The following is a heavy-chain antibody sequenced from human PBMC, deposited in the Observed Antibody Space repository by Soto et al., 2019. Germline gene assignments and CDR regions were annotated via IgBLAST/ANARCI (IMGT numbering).Heavy chain of an antibody. CDR3: AGAAVYGGSGIYLVYNWFDP. CDR2: IIPIFGTA. D-gene: IGHD3-10*01. J-gene: IGHJ5*02. CDR1: GGTFSSYA. Sequence: QVQLVQSGAEVKKPGSSVKVSCKASGGTFSSYAISWVRQAPGQGLEWMGGIIPIFGTANYAQKFQGRVTMTVDESTSTAYRELSSLRSEDTAVLFCAGAAVYGGSGIYLVYNWFDPWGQGTLVTVSS. V-gene: IGHV1-69*12.